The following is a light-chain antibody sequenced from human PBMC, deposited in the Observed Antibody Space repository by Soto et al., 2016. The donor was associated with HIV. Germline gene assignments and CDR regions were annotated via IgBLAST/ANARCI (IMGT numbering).Light chain of an antibody. CDR2: KDS. J-gene: IGLJ2*01. Sequence: SYELTQPPSVSVSPGQTASITCSGDTLPKQYAYWYQQKPGQAPVLVIYKDSERPSGIPERFSGSSSETTVTLTISGVQAEDEADYYCQSADSSGTYVLFGGGTKLTVL. V-gene: IGLV3-25*03. CDR3: QSADSSGTYVL. CDR1: TLPKQY.